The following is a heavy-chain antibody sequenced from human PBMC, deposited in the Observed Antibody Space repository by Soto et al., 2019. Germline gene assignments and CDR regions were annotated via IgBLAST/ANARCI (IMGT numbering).Heavy chain of an antibody. CDR3: AKGDGSGSYYLDY. D-gene: IGHD3-10*01. Sequence: GGSLRLSCAASGFTFSSYSMNWVRQAPGKGLEWVSSISSSSSHIYYADSAKGRFTISRDNAKNSLYLQMNSLRVEDTAVYYCAKGDGSGSYYLDYWGQGTLVTVSS. V-gene: IGHV3-21*01. J-gene: IGHJ4*02. CDR1: GFTFSSYS. CDR2: ISSSSSHI.